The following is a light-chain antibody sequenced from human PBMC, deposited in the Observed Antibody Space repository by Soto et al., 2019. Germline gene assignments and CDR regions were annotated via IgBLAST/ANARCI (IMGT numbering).Light chain of an antibody. V-gene: IGKV3-20*01. CDR3: QQFDDSVT. CDR1: QSVSSSY. Sequence: EILLTQSPGTLSVSPGERATLSCRASQSVSSSYLAWYQQKPGQAPRLLIYGASSRATGIPDRLSGGGSGTDFTLTISRLEPEDSAVYYCQQFDDSVTFGQGTRLEIK. J-gene: IGKJ5*01. CDR2: GAS.